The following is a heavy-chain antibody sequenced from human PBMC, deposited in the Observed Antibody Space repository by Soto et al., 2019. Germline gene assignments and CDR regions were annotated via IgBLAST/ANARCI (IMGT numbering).Heavy chain of an antibody. Sequence: PGGSLRLSCASSVFTFSSYSMNCVRHSPGKGLEWVSSISSSSSYIYYADSVKGRFTISRDNAKNSLYLQMNSLRAEDTAVYYCARGIYYDSSGYFEYWGQGTLVIVS. V-gene: IGHV3-21*01. D-gene: IGHD3-22*01. CDR1: VFTFSSYS. CDR3: ARGIYYDSSGYFEY. J-gene: IGHJ4*02. CDR2: ISSSSSYI.